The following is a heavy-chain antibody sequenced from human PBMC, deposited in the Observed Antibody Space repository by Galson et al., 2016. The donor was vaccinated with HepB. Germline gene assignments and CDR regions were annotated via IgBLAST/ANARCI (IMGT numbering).Heavy chain of an antibody. D-gene: IGHD1-26*01. CDR1: GFTFSNSA. CDR2: IGGSGISR. CDR3: AKNGNFHTS. Sequence: SLRLSCAASGFTFSNSAMTWVRQAPGKGLEWVSTIGGSGISRSYADSVKGRFTISRDNSKNTVYLQMNSLRIEGTALYYCAKNGNFHTSWGQGTLVTVSS. V-gene: IGHV3-23*01. J-gene: IGHJ5*02.